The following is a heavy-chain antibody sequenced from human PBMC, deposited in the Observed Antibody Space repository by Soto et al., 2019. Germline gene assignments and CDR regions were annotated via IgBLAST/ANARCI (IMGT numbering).Heavy chain of an antibody. J-gene: IGHJ4*02. CDR3: ARDSSSYGVLDY. D-gene: IGHD4-17*01. CDR2: IYSGGST. CDR1: GFTVSSNY. Sequence: GGSLRLSCVASGFTVSSNYMSWVRQAPGKGLEWVSIIYSGGSTYYADSVKGRFTISRDNSKNTLFLQMNSLRAEDTAMYFCARDSSSYGVLDYWGQGTLVTVSS. V-gene: IGHV3-66*01.